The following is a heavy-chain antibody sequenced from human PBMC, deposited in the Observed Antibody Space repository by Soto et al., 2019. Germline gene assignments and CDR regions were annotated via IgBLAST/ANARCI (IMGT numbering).Heavy chain of an antibody. D-gene: IGHD3-22*01. V-gene: IGHV3-30-3*01. CDR1: GFTFSSYA. Sequence: GSLRLSCAASGFTFSSYAMHWVRQAPGKGLEWVAVISYDGSNKYYADSVKGRFTISRDNSKNTLYLQMNSLRAEDTAVYYCARVIEGAGGGWLLPPGASDIWGQGTMVTVSS. CDR2: ISYDGSNK. J-gene: IGHJ3*02. CDR3: ARVIEGAGGGWLLPPGASDI.